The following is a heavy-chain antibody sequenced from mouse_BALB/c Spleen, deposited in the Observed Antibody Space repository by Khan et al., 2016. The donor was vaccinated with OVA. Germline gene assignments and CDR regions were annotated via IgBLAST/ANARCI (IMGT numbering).Heavy chain of an antibody. CDR3: ARRGPTAWFAY. V-gene: IGHV1-9*01. J-gene: IGHJ3*01. CDR2: ILPGSSSS. Sequence: QVPLQQSGAELMKPGASVKISCKATGYTFSSYWIEWVKQRPGHGLEWIGEILPGSSSSNYNEKFKGKATFTTDTSSNTAYMQLSSLTSEDSAVYYCARRGPTAWFAYWGQGTLVTVSA. D-gene: IGHD1-2*01. CDR1: GYTFSSYW.